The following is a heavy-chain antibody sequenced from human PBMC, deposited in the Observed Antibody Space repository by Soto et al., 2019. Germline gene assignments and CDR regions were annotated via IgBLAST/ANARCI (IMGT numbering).Heavy chain of an antibody. CDR3: WTQDCYFSCCFYPPYYFDY. D-gene: IGHD2-21*01. CDR2: ISYDGSNK. Sequence: LRPSCAASGFTFRSYGMHWVRQAPGKGPEWVAVISYDGSNKYYADSVKGRFTISRDNSKNTLYLQINSLRAEDTAVYYFWTQDCYFSCCFYPPYYFDYWGQGALVTVSS. J-gene: IGHJ4*02. CDR1: GFTFRSYG. V-gene: IGHV3-30*03.